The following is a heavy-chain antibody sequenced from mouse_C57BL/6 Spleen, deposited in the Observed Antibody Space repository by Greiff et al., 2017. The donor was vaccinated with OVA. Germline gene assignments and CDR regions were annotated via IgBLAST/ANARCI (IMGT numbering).Heavy chain of an antibody. Sequence: LVASGPELVKPGASVKISCKASGYAFSSSWMNWVKQRPGKGLEWIGRIYPGDGDNNYNGKFKGKATLTADKSSSTAYMQLSSLTSEDSAVDFCARSDDGYHRTWFAYWGQGTLVTVSA. V-gene: IGHV1-82*01. CDR3: ARSDDGYHRTWFAY. D-gene: IGHD2-3*01. CDR1: GYAFSSSW. CDR2: IYPGDGDN. J-gene: IGHJ3*01.